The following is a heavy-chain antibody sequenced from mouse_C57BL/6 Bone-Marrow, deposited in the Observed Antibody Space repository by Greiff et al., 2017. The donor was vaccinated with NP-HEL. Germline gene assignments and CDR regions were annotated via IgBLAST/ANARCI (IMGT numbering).Heavy chain of an antibody. CDR2: INYDGSST. J-gene: IGHJ1*03. CDR1: GFTFSDYH. CDR3: AREGTVVARNFDV. Sequence: EVKLMESEGGLVQPGSSMKLSCTASGFTFSDYHMAWVRQVPEKGLEWVANINYDGSSTYYLDSLKSRFIISRDNAKNILYLQMSSLKSEDTATYYCAREGTVVARNFDVWGTGTTVTVSS. D-gene: IGHD1-1*01. V-gene: IGHV5-16*01.